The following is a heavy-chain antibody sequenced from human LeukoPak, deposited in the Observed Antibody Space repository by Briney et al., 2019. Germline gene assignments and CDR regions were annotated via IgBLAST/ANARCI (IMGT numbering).Heavy chain of an antibody. CDR3: AKDRRAGSYDY. CDR2: ISGSGGNT. D-gene: IGHD3-10*01. CDR1: GFTFSRNG. J-gene: IGHJ4*02. Sequence: GGSLRLSCAASGFTFSRNGMTWVRQAPGKGLEWVSAISGSGGNTYYADSVKGRFTISRDDSKNTLYLQMNSLRAEDTAVYYCAKDRRAGSYDYWGQGTLVTVSS. V-gene: IGHV3-23*01.